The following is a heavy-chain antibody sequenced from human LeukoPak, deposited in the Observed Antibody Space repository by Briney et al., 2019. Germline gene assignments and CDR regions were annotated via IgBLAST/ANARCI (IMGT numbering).Heavy chain of an antibody. V-gene: IGHV3-33*01. CDR1: GFTFSSYG. Sequence: GGSLRLSCAASGFTFSSYGMHWVRQAPGKGLEWVAVIWYDGSNKYYADSVKGRFTISRDKSKNTLYLQMNSLRAEDTAVYYCAGATPGRWFDPWGQGTLVTVSS. J-gene: IGHJ5*02. CDR2: IWYDGSNK. D-gene: IGHD4-23*01. CDR3: AGATPGRWFDP.